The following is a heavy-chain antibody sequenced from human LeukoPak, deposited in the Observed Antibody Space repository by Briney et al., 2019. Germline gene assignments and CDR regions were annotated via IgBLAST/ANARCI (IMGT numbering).Heavy chain of an antibody. Sequence: PGGSLRLSCAASGFIFSSYAMHWVRQAPGKGLEWVALITYDGSNKKYAGSVKGRFTISRDNSKNTLYLQMNSLRAEDTAVYYCARSIGCSGGSCYSLDYWGRGTLVTVSS. CDR3: ARSIGCSGGSCYSLDY. CDR2: ITYDGSNK. CDR1: GFIFSSYA. V-gene: IGHV3-30*04. D-gene: IGHD2-15*01. J-gene: IGHJ4*02.